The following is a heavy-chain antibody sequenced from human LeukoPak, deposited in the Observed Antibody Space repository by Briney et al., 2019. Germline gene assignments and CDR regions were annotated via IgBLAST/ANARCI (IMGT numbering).Heavy chain of an antibody. J-gene: IGHJ4*02. D-gene: IGHD1-26*01. Sequence: PSGTLSLTCAVSDGSISSSNWWTWVRQPPVEGLEWIGEIYHSGSTNYNPSLRSRVTISIDKSKNQFSLELSSVTAADTAVYYCARGGSYIDSWGQGTLVTVSS. CDR1: DGSISSSNW. CDR2: IYHSGST. V-gene: IGHV4-4*02. CDR3: ARGGSYIDS.